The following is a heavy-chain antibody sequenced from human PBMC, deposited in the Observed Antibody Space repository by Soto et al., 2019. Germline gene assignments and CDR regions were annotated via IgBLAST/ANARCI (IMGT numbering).Heavy chain of an antibody. CDR3: ARDAPSPISYYDSSGYYSRPPSNQH. Sequence: ASVKVSCKASGYTFTSYGISWVRQAPGQGLEWMGWISAYNGNTNYAQKLQGRVTMTTDTSTSTAYMELRSLRSDDTAVYYCARDAPSPISYYDSSGYYSRPPSNQHWGQGTLVTVSS. CDR2: ISAYNGNT. V-gene: IGHV1-18*01. CDR1: GYTFTSYG. D-gene: IGHD3-22*01. J-gene: IGHJ1*01.